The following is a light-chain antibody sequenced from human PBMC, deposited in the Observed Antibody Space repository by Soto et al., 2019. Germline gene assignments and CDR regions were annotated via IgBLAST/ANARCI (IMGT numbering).Light chain of an antibody. Sequence: DIPMTQSPSSLSASVGDRVIITCRASQYIGTYLDWYQQKPGQAPKLLIYAVSGLQSGVPSRFSGSGSGTDFTLTITSLHPEDFATYYCQQSHSALLTFGGGTKVDVK. CDR3: QQSHSALLT. V-gene: IGKV1-39*01. J-gene: IGKJ4*01. CDR2: AVS. CDR1: QYIGTY.